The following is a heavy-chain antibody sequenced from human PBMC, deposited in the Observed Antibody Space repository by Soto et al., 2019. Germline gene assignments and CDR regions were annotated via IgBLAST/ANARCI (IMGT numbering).Heavy chain of an antibody. CDR1: GFTFSGSA. V-gene: IGHV3-73*01. D-gene: IGHD3-22*01. J-gene: IGHJ4*02. CDR3: SSLNYYDTSAPGYHDY. Sequence: QPGGSLRLSCAASGFTFSGSAMHWVRQSSGQGLEWLGRIRSKANNYATEYAASVKGRFIISRDDSKTTVYLQMNSLKTEDTAVYYCSSLNYYDTSAPGYHDYWGQGTLVTAPQ. CDR2: IRSKANNYAT.